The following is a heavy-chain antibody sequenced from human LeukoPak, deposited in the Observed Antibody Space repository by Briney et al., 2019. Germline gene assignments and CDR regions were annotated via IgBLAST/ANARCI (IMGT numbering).Heavy chain of an antibody. CDR2: IKSKTHGGTT. Sequence: GGSLRLSCAASGVSFNNAWMSWVRQAPGQGLEWVGRIKSKTHGGTTDYAAPVKGRFTISRDDSKNTLYVQMNSLMPEDTAVYYCTSRQPNFALPDDYWGQGTLVTVSS. CDR1: GVSFNNAW. V-gene: IGHV3-15*01. J-gene: IGHJ4*02. D-gene: IGHD1-26*01. CDR3: TSRQPNFALPDDY.